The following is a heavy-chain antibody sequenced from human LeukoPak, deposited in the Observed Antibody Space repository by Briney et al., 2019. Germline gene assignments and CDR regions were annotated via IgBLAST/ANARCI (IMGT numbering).Heavy chain of an antibody. CDR2: ISSSSSYI. V-gene: IGHV3-21*01. CDR1: GFTFSSYS. CDR3: ASGLYSSSWLEHFQH. J-gene: IGHJ1*01. D-gene: IGHD6-13*01. Sequence: GGSLRLSCAASGFTFSSYSMNWVRQAPGKGLEWVSSISSSSSYIYYADSVKGRFTISRDNAKNSLYLQMNSLRAEDTAVYYCASGLYSSSWLEHFQHWGQGTLVTVSS.